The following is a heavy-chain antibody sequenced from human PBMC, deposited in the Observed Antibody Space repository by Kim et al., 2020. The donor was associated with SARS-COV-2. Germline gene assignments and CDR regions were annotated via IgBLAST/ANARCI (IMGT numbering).Heavy chain of an antibody. Sequence: SGSTNYNPSLKSRVTISVDTSKNQFSLKRSSVTAADTAVYYCARGHVMRQWGQGTLVTVSS. CDR3: ARGHVMRQ. V-gene: IGHV4-59*09. D-gene: IGHD2-21*01. J-gene: IGHJ4*02. CDR2: SGST.